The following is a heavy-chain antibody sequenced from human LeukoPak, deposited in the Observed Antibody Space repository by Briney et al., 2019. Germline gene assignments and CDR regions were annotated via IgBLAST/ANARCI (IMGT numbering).Heavy chain of an antibody. Sequence: ASVKVSCKASGYTFTSYDINWVRQATGQGLAWMGWMDPKSGTTGYAQKFQGRVSMTRDTSISTAYLELSSLRSEDTAVYYCAKVDHYDSRDNWFDPWGQGTLVTVSS. V-gene: IGHV1-8*01. CDR1: GYTFTSYD. CDR3: AKVDHYDSRDNWFDP. CDR2: MDPKSGTT. J-gene: IGHJ5*02. D-gene: IGHD3-22*01.